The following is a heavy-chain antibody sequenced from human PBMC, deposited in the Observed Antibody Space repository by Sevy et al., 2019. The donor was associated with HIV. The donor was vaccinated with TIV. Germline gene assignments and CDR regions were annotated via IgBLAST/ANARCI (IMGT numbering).Heavy chain of an antibody. Sequence: GGSLRLSCAASGFTFSSHWMSWVRQAPGKGLEWVANIRQDGSDKYYVDSVKGRFTISRDNAKNSLSLQMNSLRAEDTAVYYCARDTGGIGIDAWGQGTTVTVSS. D-gene: IGHD6-13*01. J-gene: IGHJ6*02. CDR3: ARDTGGIGIDA. CDR2: IRQDGSDK. CDR1: GFTFSSHW. V-gene: IGHV3-7*01.